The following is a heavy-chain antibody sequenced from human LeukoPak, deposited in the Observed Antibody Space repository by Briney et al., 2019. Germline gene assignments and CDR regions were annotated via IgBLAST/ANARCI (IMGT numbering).Heavy chain of an antibody. D-gene: IGHD6-13*01. J-gene: IGHJ4*02. V-gene: IGHV1-3*01. CDR3: ARDYKYSSSWYYFDY. CDR2: INAGNGNT. Sequence: ASVKVSCKASGYTFTSYAMHWVRQAPGQRLEWIGWINAGNGNTKYSQKFQGRVTITRDTSASTAYMELSSLRSEDTAVYYCARDYKYSSSWYYFDYWGQGTLVTVSS. CDR1: GYTFTSYA.